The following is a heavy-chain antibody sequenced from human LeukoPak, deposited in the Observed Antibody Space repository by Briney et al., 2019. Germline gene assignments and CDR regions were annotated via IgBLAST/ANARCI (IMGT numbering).Heavy chain of an antibody. V-gene: IGHV4-31*03. J-gene: IGHJ4*02. Sequence: PSETLSLTCTVSGGSISSGGYYWSWIRQHPGTGLEWIGYIYYSGSTYYNPSLKSRVTISVDTSKNQFSLKLSSVTAADTAVYYCARLRYSSSWIDYWGQGTLVTVSS. CDR2: IYYSGST. CDR1: GGSISSGGYY. D-gene: IGHD6-13*01. CDR3: ARLRYSSSWIDY.